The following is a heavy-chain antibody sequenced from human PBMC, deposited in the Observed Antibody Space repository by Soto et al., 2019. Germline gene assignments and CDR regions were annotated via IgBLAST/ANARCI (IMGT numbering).Heavy chain of an antibody. CDR2: IYYSGST. V-gene: IGHV4-39*01. J-gene: IGHJ4*02. CDR3: ARQGYCSGGSCYRIPRFDY. D-gene: IGHD2-15*01. Sequence: QLQLQESGPGLVKPSETLSLTCTVSGGSISSSSYYWGWIRQPPGKGLEWIGSIYYSGSTYYNPSLKSRVTISVDTYKYQFSLKLSSVTAADTAVYYCARQGYCSGGSCYRIPRFDYWGQGTLVTVSS. CDR1: GGSISSSSYY.